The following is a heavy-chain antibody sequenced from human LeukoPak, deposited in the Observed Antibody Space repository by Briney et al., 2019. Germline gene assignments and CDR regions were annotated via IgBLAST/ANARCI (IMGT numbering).Heavy chain of an antibody. J-gene: IGHJ6*03. CDR1: GGSISSGSYY. CDR2: IYTSGST. D-gene: IGHD3-10*01. Sequence: SETLSLTCTVSGGSISSGSYYWSWIRQPAGKGLEWIGRIYTSGSTNYNPSLKSRVTISVDTSKNQFSLKLSSVTAADTAVYYCAREPGDYYYYYCMDVWGKGTTVTVSS. V-gene: IGHV4-61*02. CDR3: AREPGDYYYYYCMDV.